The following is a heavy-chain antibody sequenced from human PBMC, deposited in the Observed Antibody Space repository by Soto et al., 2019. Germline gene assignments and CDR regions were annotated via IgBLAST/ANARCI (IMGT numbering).Heavy chain of an antibody. CDR1: GFTFSSYA. Sequence: GGSLRLSCAASGFTFSSYAMSWVRQAPGKGLEWVSAISGSGGSTYYADSVKGRFTISRDNSKNTLYLQMNSLRAEDTAVYYCAKDGAPYYDSSGYPVRPIDYWGQGTLVTVSS. CDR2: ISGSGGST. V-gene: IGHV3-23*01. D-gene: IGHD3-22*01. CDR3: AKDGAPYYDSSGYPVRPIDY. J-gene: IGHJ4*02.